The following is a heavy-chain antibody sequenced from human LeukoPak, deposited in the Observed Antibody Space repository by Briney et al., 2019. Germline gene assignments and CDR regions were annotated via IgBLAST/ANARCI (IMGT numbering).Heavy chain of an antibody. CDR1: GFTFRNYG. Sequence: GGSLRLSCAASGFTFRNYGMHWVRQAPGKGLEWVAVISYDGSNKYYADSVKGRFTISRDNSKNTLYLQMNSLRAEDTAVYYCAKGLLGYCSGGSCHIDYWGQGTLVTVSS. D-gene: IGHD2-15*01. CDR3: AKGLLGYCSGGSCHIDY. J-gene: IGHJ4*02. V-gene: IGHV3-30*18. CDR2: ISYDGSNK.